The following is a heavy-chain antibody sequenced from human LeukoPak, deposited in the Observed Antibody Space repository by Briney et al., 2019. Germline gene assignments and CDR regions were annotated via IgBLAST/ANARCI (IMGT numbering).Heavy chain of an antibody. J-gene: IGHJ4*02. CDR3: ARELASGD. CDR2: INTDGNST. CDR1: GFTFSTYW. Sequence: PGGSLRLSCAASGFTFSTYWMHWVRQAPAKGLVWVSQINTDGNSTTYADSVKGRFTVSRDNAKNTLYLQMNSLRAEDTAVYYCARELASGDWGQGTLVTVSS. V-gene: IGHV3-74*01. D-gene: IGHD6-13*01.